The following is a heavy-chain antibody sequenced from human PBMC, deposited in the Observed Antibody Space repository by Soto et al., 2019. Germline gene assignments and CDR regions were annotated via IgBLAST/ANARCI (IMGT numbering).Heavy chain of an antibody. V-gene: IGHV3-11*01. J-gene: IGHJ6*03. CDR2: ISSSGSTI. D-gene: IGHD3-3*01. Sequence: PGGSLRLSCAASGFTFSDYYMSWIRQAPGKGLEWVSYISSSGSTIYYADSVKGRFTISRDNAKNSLYLQMNSLRAEDTAVYYCAGHSITIFGSHGYYYYMDVWGKGTTVTVSS. CDR1: GFTFSDYY. CDR3: AGHSITIFGSHGYYYYMDV.